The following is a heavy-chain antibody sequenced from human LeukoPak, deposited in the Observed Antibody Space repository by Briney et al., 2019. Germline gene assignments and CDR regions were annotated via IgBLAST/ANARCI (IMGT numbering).Heavy chain of an antibody. D-gene: IGHD6-19*01. V-gene: IGHV3-23*01. Sequence: GGSLRLSCAASGFTFSSYAISWVRQAPGKGLEWVSAISKSGDSTYYADSVKGRFTISRDNSKNTIYLQMNSLRVEDTAVYYCAKLSGWTGWFFDYGGQGTVVTVSS. CDR3: AKLSGWTGWFFDY. J-gene: IGHJ4*02. CDR1: GFTFSSYA. CDR2: ISKSGDST.